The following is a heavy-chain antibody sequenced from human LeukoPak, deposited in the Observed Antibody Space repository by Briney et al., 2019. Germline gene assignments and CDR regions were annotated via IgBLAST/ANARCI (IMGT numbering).Heavy chain of an antibody. V-gene: IGHV5-51*01. CDR3: ATSGIVVDAFEI. CDR1: GYSFTSYW. Sequence: GESLKISCKGSGYSFTSYWIGWVRQMPGKGLEWMGIIYPGDSDTRYSPSFQGQVTISVNKYISTAYLQWSSLKGSDTAMYYCATSGIVVDAFEIWGQGTMVTVSS. D-gene: IGHD2-15*01. J-gene: IGHJ3*02. CDR2: IYPGDSDT.